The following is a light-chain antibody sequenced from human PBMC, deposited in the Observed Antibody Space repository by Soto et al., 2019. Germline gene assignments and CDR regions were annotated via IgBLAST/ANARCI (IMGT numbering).Light chain of an antibody. CDR2: GAS. CDR1: QSVSSN. Sequence: EIVMTQSPATLSVSPGERATLSCRASQSVSSNLAWYQQKPGQAPRLLIYGASTRATGIPARFSGSGSGTEFPLTISSLQSEDFAVYYCQHSATFGQGTKVEIK. J-gene: IGKJ1*01. CDR3: QHSAT. V-gene: IGKV3-15*01.